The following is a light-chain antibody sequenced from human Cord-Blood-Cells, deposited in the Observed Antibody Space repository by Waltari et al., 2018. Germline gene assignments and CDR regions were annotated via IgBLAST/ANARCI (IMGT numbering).Light chain of an antibody. CDR3: QQYYSTPPA. V-gene: IGKV4-1*01. J-gene: IGKJ4*01. Sequence: DIVMTQSPDSLAVSLGERATINCKSSQSVLYSSNNKNYLAWYQQNPVQPPKLLIDWATTRESGVPDRFSGSGSGTDFTLTISSLQAEDVAVYYCQQYYSTPPAFGGGTKVEIK. CDR2: WAT. CDR1: QSVLYSSNNKNY.